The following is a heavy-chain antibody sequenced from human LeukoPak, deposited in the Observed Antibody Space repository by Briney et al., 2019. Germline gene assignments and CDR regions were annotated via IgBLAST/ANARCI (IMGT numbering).Heavy chain of an antibody. CDR1: GFTFSNYG. CDR3: AKEDYNSPGNYFSF. J-gene: IGHJ4*02. CDR2: ISFDGGVT. D-gene: IGHD3-10*01. V-gene: IGHV3-30*18. Sequence: GGSLRLSCAASGFTFSNYGMHWVRQAPGKGLEWVAVISFDGGVTYYADSVKGRFTISRDNSKNTLYLQMDSLRADDTAVYYCAKEDYNSPGNYFSFWGQGTLVTVSS.